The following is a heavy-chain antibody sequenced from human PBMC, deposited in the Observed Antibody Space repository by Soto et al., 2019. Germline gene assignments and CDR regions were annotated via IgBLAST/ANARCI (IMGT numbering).Heavy chain of an antibody. D-gene: IGHD3-16*01. CDR3: ARGPYYDLIWNYYYMDV. CDR1: GGSISGHY. CDR2: MYYSGST. J-gene: IGHJ6*03. Sequence: PSETLSLTCSVSGGSISGHYWSWVRQTPGKGLEWIGYMYYSGSTNYNPSLKSRVTISVDTSKNHFSLRLTSVTAADTAVYYRARGPYYDLIWNYYYMDVWGKGTTVTVSS. V-gene: IGHV4-59*08.